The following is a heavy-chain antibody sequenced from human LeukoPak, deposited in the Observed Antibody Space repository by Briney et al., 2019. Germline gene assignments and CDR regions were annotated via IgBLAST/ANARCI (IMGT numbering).Heavy chain of an antibody. CDR3: ARAQHPTIFGVVRGWFDP. J-gene: IGHJ5*02. CDR1: GGSFSGYY. Sequence: MPSETLSLTCAVYGGSFSGYYWSWIRQPPGKGLEWIGEINHSGSTDYNPSLKSRVTISVDTSKNQFSLKLSSVTAADTAVYYCARAQHPTIFGVVRGWFDPWGQGTLVTVSS. V-gene: IGHV4-34*01. D-gene: IGHD3-3*01. CDR2: INHSGST.